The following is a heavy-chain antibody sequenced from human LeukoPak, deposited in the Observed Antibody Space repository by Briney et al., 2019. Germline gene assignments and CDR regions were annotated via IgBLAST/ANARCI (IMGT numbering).Heavy chain of an antibody. Sequence: GGSLRLSCAVSGFTFSKAWMSWVRQAPGKGLEWVGRIKSKTDGGTTDYAAPVKGRFTISRDDSKNTLYLQMKSLKTEDTAVYYCTTDHTYYYDTSGNFYYYYGMDVWGQGTTVTVSS. CDR1: GFTFSKAW. D-gene: IGHD3-22*01. CDR2: IKSKTDGGTT. CDR3: TTDHTYYYDTSGNFYYYYGMDV. V-gene: IGHV3-15*01. J-gene: IGHJ6*02.